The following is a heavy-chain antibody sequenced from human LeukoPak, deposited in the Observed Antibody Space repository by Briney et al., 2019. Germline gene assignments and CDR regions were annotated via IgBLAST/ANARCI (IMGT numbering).Heavy chain of an antibody. Sequence: PGGSLRLSCAASGFTFNDYYMSWIRQAPGKGLEWVSYISSSGSTIYYADSVKGRFTISRDNAKNSLYLQMNSLRAEDTAVYYCARDQCSGGSCYGVFDYWGQGTLVTVSS. J-gene: IGHJ4*02. CDR1: GFTFNDYY. CDR3: ARDQCSGGSCYGVFDY. V-gene: IGHV3-11*01. D-gene: IGHD2-15*01. CDR2: ISSSGSTI.